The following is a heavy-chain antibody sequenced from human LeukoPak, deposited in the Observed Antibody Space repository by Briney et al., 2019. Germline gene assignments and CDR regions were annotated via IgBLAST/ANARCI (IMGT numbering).Heavy chain of an antibody. Sequence: GGSLRLSCAASEFTFSSYSMNWVRQAPGKGLEWVSSISSSSSYIYYADPVKGRFTISRDNAKNSLYLQMNSLRAEDTAVYYCAREGYDMYFDYWGQGTLVTVSS. D-gene: IGHD3-9*01. CDR3: AREGYDMYFDY. V-gene: IGHV3-21*01. CDR2: ISSSSSYI. J-gene: IGHJ4*02. CDR1: EFTFSSYS.